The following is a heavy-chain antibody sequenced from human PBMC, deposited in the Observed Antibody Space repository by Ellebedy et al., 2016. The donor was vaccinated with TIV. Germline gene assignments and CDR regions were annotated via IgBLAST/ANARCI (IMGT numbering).Heavy chain of an antibody. CDR3: ATSGSSFEGSFDP. V-gene: IGHV4-4*02. D-gene: IGHD6-13*01. Sequence: MPSETLSPTCAVPGGSISSSNWWSWVRQPPGKGLDWIGEIYHSGSTNYSPSPKSRVTISVDTSKNQFSLKVNSVTAADTAVYYCATSGSSFEGSFDPWGQGTLVTVSS. CDR1: GGSISSSNW. J-gene: IGHJ5*02. CDR2: IYHSGST.